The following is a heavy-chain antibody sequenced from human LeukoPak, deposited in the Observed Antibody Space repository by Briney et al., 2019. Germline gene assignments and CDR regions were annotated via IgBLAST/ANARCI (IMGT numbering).Heavy chain of an antibody. Sequence: ASVKVSCKASGYTFTSYDINWVRQATGQGLEWMGWMNPNSGNTGYAQKFQGRVTMTRNTSISTAYMELSSLRSEDTAAYYCARGHSSSWFTLGYYYGMDVWGQGTTVTVSS. J-gene: IGHJ6*02. D-gene: IGHD6-13*01. CDR1: GYTFTSYD. CDR2: MNPNSGNT. V-gene: IGHV1-8*01. CDR3: ARGHSSSWFTLGYYYGMDV.